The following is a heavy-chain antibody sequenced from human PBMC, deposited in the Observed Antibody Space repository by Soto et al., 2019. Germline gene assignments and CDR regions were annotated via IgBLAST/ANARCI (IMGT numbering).Heavy chain of an antibody. CDR3: AKGGRGYSYGYDY. J-gene: IGHJ4*02. V-gene: IGHV3-23*01. CDR2: ISGSGGST. Sequence: LRLSCAASGFTFSSYAMSWVRQAPGKGLEWVSAISGSGGSTYYADSVKGRFTISRDNSKNTLYLQMNSLRAEDTAVYYCAKGGRGYSYGYDYWGQGTLVTVSS. D-gene: IGHD5-18*01. CDR1: GFTFSSYA.